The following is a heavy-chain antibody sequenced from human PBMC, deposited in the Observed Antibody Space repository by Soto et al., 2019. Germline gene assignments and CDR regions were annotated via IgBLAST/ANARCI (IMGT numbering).Heavy chain of an antibody. Sequence: GGSLRLSCAASGFTFSSYAMSWVRQAPGKGLEWVSAFSGSGGSTYYENLVKGRFTISRENSRNTRYRQMNSRRAEDTPVYYCAERGKYYDILSGYSPFDYWGQGTLVTVSS. CDR1: GFTFSSYA. D-gene: IGHD3-9*01. V-gene: IGHV3-23*01. CDR2: FSGSGGST. J-gene: IGHJ4*02. CDR3: AERGKYYDILSGYSPFDY.